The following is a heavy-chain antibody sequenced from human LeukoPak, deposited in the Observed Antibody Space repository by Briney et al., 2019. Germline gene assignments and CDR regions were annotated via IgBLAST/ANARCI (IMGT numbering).Heavy chain of an antibody. CDR2: IYHSGST. J-gene: IGHJ6*02. CDR3: ARIKYYDILTGYPYGMDV. Sequence: PSETLSLTCAVSGGSISSGGYSWSWIRQPPGKGLEWIGYIYHSGSTYYNPSLKSRVTISVDRSKNQFSLKLSSVTAADTAVYYCARIKYYDILTGYPYGMDVWGQGTTVTVSS. CDR1: GGSISSGGYS. D-gene: IGHD3-9*01. V-gene: IGHV4-30-2*01.